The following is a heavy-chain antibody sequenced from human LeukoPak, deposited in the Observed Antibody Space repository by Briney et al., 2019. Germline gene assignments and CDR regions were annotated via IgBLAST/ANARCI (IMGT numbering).Heavy chain of an antibody. V-gene: IGHV3-23*01. CDR2: ISGSGGST. Sequence: GGSLRLSCAASGFTFSSYAMSWVRQAPGKGLEWVSAISGSGGSTYYADSVKGRLTISRDNSKNTLYLQMNSLRAEDTAVYYCAKGAMVRGVIRYYFDYWGQGTLVTVSS. D-gene: IGHD3-10*01. CDR1: GFTFSSYA. J-gene: IGHJ4*02. CDR3: AKGAMVRGVIRYYFDY.